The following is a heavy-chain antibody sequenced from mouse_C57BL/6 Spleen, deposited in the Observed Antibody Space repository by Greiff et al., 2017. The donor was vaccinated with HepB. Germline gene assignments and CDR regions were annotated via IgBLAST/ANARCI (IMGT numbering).Heavy chain of an antibody. V-gene: IGHV1-69*01. CDR1: GYTFTSYW. CDR2: IDPSDSYT. D-gene: IGHD3-3*01. J-gene: IGHJ2*01. Sequence: QVQLQQPGAELVMPGASVKLSCKASGYTFTSYWMHWVKQRPGQGLEWIGEIDPSDSYTNYNQKFKGKSTLTVDKSSSTAYMQLSSLTSEDSAVYYWARGPGRGGEQWGQGTTLTVSS. CDR3: ARGPGRGGEQ.